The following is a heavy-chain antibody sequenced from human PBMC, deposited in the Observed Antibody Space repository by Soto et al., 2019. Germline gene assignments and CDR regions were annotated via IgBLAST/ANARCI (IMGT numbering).Heavy chain of an antibody. Sequence: PSETLSLTCAVYGGSFSGYYWSWIRQPPGKGLEWIGEINHSGSTNYNPSLKSRVTISVDTSKNQFSLKLSSVTAGDTAVYFCGRGYGRTFDSWGRGTLVTV. CDR1: GGSFSGYY. CDR3: GRGYGRTFDS. D-gene: IGHD3-10*01. V-gene: IGHV4-34*01. J-gene: IGHJ4*02. CDR2: INHSGST.